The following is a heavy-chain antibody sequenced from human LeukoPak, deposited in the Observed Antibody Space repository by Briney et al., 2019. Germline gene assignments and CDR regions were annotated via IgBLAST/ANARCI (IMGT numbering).Heavy chain of an antibody. J-gene: IGHJ3*02. CDR1: GGSISSGDYY. CDR2: IYYSGST. V-gene: IGHV4-30-4*01. Sequence: SETLSPTCTVSGGSISSGDYYWSWIRQPPGKGLEWIGYIYYSGSTYYNPSLKSRVTISVDTSKNQFSLKLSSVTAADTAVYYCARDREDDAFDIWGQGTMVTVSS. CDR3: ARDREDDAFDI.